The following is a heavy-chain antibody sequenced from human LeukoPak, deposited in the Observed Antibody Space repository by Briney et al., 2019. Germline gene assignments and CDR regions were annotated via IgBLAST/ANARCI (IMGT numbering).Heavy chain of an antibody. Sequence: SETLSLTCAVYGGSFSGYYWSWIRQPPGKGLEWIGEINHSGSTNYSPSLKSRVTISVDMPKNQFSLKLTSVTAADTAVYYCAKYYCSGGGCYSLADHWGLGNLVTVSS. V-gene: IGHV4-34*01. CDR1: GGSFSGYY. CDR2: INHSGST. CDR3: AKYYCSGGGCYSLADH. D-gene: IGHD2-15*01. J-gene: IGHJ4*02.